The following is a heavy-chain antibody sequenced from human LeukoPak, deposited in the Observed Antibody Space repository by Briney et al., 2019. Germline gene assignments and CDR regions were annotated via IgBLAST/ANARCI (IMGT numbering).Heavy chain of an antibody. D-gene: IGHD2-2*01. Sequence: PGGSLRLSCAASGFTFSKYAMSWVRQAPGKGLEWVSTVNDRGTGTYYADSVKGRFTISRDNSKNTLSLQMISLRAEDTALYYCAKGLKTAEGPYMGYHYYMDVWGKGTTVTVSS. CDR3: AKGLKTAEGPYMGYHYYMDV. CDR1: GFTFSKYA. CDR2: VNDRGTGT. V-gene: IGHV3-23*01. J-gene: IGHJ6*03.